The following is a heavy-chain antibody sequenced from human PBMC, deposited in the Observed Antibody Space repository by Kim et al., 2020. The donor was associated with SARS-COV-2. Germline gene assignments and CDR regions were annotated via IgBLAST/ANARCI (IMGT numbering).Heavy chain of an antibody. CDR2: IYYSGST. J-gene: IGHJ5*02. CDR3: ARFFPSGLRPQTPTWFDP. Sequence: SETLSLTCTVSGGSISSGGYYWSWIRQHPGKGLEWIGYIYYSGSTYYNPSLKSRVTISVDTSKNQFSLKLSSVTAADTAVYYCARFFPSGLRPQTPTWFDPWGQGTLVTVSS. D-gene: IGHD2-15*01. V-gene: IGHV4-31*03. CDR1: GGSISSGGYY.